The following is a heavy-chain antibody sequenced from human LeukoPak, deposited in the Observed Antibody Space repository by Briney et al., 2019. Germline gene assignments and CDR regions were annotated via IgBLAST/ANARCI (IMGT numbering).Heavy chain of an antibody. CDR3: ARDLTGDPPTDAFDI. V-gene: IGHV4-39*07. Sequence: SETLSLTCTVSGGSISSSSYYWGWIRQPPGKGLEWIGSIYYSGSTYYNPSLKSRVTISVDTSKNQFSLKLSSVTAADTAVYYCARDLTGDPPTDAFDIWGQGTMVTVSS. CDR1: GGSISSSSYY. J-gene: IGHJ3*02. D-gene: IGHD7-27*01. CDR2: IYYSGST.